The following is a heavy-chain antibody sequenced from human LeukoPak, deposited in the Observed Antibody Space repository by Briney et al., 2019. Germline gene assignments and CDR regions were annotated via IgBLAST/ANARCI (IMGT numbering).Heavy chain of an antibody. CDR1: GFTFSNYW. CDR3: ARDTVATTFDY. Sequence: GGSLRLSCAASGFTFSNYWMSWVRQAPGKGLGWVANIKQDGGDKYYVDSVKGRFTISRDNAKNSLYLQMNSLRAEDTAVYYCARDTVATTFDYWGQGTVVTVSS. V-gene: IGHV3-7*04. CDR2: IKQDGGDK. D-gene: IGHD4-17*01. J-gene: IGHJ4*02.